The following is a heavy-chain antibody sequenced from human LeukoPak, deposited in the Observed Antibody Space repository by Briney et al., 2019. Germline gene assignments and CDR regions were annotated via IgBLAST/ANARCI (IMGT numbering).Heavy chain of an antibody. D-gene: IGHD5-18*01. CDR2: IFHSGNT. CDR1: DYSISSGYY. J-gene: IGHJ4*02. V-gene: IGHV4-38-2*01. CDR3: ARTFAYANTAMVSDY. Sequence: SETLSLTCAVSDYSISSGYYWGWIRQPPGKGLEWIGSIFHSGNTYYNPSLKSRVTISVDTSKNQFSLKLSSVTAADTAVYYCARTFAYANTAMVSDYWGQGTLATVSS.